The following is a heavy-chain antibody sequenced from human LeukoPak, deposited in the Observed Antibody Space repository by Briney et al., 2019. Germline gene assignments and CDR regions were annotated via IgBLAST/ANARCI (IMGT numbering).Heavy chain of an antibody. CDR1: GFTFSSYA. CDR2: ISYDGSNK. D-gene: IGHD2-21*02. CDR3: ARDILAVTDDAFDI. J-gene: IGHJ3*02. Sequence: GGSLRLSCAASGFTFSSYAMHWVRQAPGKGLEWVAVISYDGSNKYYADSVKGRFTISRDNSKNTLYLQMNSLRAEDTAVYYCARDILAVTDDAFDIWGQGTMVTVSS. V-gene: IGHV3-30-3*01.